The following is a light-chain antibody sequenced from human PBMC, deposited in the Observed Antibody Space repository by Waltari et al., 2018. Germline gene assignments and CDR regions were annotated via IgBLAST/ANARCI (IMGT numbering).Light chain of an antibody. CDR2: YKAVSDK. Sequence: QAVLTQPSSLSASPGASASLTCTLRSGVNVISYNIYWYQQKAGSPPQFRLRYKAVSDKQQVSGVPSGFSGSKDASGNVGILLISGLRSEDEADYYCMIWHRGVWVSGGGTQLTVL. J-gene: IGLJ3*02. V-gene: IGLV5-45*03. CDR1: SGVNVISYN. CDR3: MIWHRGVWV.